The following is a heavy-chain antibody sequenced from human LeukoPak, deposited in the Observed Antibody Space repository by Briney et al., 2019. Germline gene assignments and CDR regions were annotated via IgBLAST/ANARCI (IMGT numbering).Heavy chain of an antibody. Sequence: SETLSLTCTVSGRSINSYHWSWIRQPAGKGLEWIGRIYNSGSTIYNPSLKSRVTILLDTSKNHLSLKLSSVTAADTAVYYCATEGTGFDPWGQGTLVTVSS. J-gene: IGHJ5*02. V-gene: IGHV4-4*07. CDR1: GRSINSYH. CDR2: IYNSGST. CDR3: ATEGTGFDP. D-gene: IGHD3/OR15-3a*01.